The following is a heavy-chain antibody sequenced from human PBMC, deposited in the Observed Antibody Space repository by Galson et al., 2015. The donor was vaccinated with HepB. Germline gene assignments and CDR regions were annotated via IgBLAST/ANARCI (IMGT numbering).Heavy chain of an antibody. CDR2: FDPEDGET. V-gene: IGHV1-24*01. D-gene: IGHD3-10*01. CDR1: GYTFTSYG. Sequence: SVKVSCKASGYTFTSYGISWVRQAPGKGLEWMGGFDPEDGETIYAQKFQGRVTMTEDTSTDTAYMELSSLRSEDTAVYYCATAMATAEAFDIWGQGTMVTVSS. J-gene: IGHJ3*02. CDR3: ATAMATAEAFDI.